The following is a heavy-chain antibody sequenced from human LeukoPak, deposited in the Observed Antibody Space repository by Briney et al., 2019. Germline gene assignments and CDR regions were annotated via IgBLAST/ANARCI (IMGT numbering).Heavy chain of an antibody. Sequence: GASVKVSCKASGYTFTSYGISWVRQAPGQGLEWMGWISAYNGNTNYAQKLQGRVTMTEDTSTDTAYMELSSLKSEDTAVYYCATDLPLGVVAATPRTGYWGQGTLVTVSS. J-gene: IGHJ4*02. CDR2: ISAYNGNT. CDR1: GYTFTSYG. V-gene: IGHV1-18*01. CDR3: ATDLPLGVVAATPRTGY. D-gene: IGHD2-15*01.